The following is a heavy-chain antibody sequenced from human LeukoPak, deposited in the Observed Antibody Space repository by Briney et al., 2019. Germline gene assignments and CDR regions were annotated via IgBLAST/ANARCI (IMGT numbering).Heavy chain of an antibody. CDR2: INPTDGST. V-gene: IGHV1-46*01. J-gene: IGHJ3*02. CDR3: ARDKAPNYYDSSPGAFDI. D-gene: IGHD3-22*01. CDR1: GYTFTSYY. Sequence: ASVKVSCKASGYTFTSYYMHWVRQAPGQGLEWMGIINPTDGSTNYAQKLQGRVTMTTDTSTSTAYMELRSLRSDDTAVYYCARDKAPNYYDSSPGAFDIWGQGTVVTVSS.